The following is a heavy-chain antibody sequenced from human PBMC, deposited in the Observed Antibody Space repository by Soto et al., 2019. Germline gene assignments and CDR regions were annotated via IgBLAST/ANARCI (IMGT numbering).Heavy chain of an antibody. CDR3: VRDRGYNAFDY. Sequence: EVQLVESGGGLVQPGGSLRLSCAASGFTFSTSWMNWVRQAPGKGLEWVAGIKEDGSEKYYVDSVKGRFTISKDNAENSLELHMNSLRVEDTAVYYCVRDRGYNAFDYWGRGPLVTVSS. CDR1: GFTFSTSW. D-gene: IGHD5-18*01. V-gene: IGHV3-7*01. CDR2: IKEDGSEK. J-gene: IGHJ4*02.